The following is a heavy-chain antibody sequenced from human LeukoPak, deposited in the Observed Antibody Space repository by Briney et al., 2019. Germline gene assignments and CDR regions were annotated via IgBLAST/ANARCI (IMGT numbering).Heavy chain of an antibody. V-gene: IGHV3-7*01. CDR3: ARGGLFRYGGTSGDF. Sequence: QPGGSLRLSCEASGFTFSTYWMTWVRQAPGKGLEWVANINQHGSESYYVDSVKGRFIISRDNAKNSLYLHMSSLRGDDMAVYYCARGGLFRYGGTSGDFWGQGTLVTVSS. CDR1: GFTFSTYW. D-gene: IGHD4/OR15-4a*01. CDR2: INQHGSES. J-gene: IGHJ4*02.